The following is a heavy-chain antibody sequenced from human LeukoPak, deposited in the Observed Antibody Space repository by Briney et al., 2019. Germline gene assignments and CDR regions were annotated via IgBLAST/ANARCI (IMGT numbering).Heavy chain of an antibody. D-gene: IGHD3-22*01. CDR2: IYYSGST. CDR3: ARHRYYYDSSGYYYQP. J-gene: IGHJ5*02. Sequence: SETLSLTCTVSGASISSYYWSWIRQPPGKGLEWIGYIYYSGSTNYNPSFKSRVTISVDTSKNQFSLRLSSVTAADTAVYYCARHRYYYDSSGYYYQPWGQGTLVTVSS. CDR1: GASISSYY. V-gene: IGHV4-59*01.